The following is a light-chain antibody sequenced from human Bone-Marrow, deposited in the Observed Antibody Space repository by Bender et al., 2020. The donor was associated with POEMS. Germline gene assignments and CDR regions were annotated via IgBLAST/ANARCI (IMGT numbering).Light chain of an antibody. CDR2: SSH. V-gene: IGLV1-44*01. CDR3: SSYAGRNSLV. J-gene: IGLJ3*02. Sequence: QSVLTQPPSASGTPGQRVTISCSGGSSNIGAHAVNWYQHLPGTAPKLLIYSSHRRPSEVPDRFSGSRSGTSASLAISGLQSEDEADYHCSSYAGRNSLVFGGGTKLTVL. CDR1: SSNIGAHA.